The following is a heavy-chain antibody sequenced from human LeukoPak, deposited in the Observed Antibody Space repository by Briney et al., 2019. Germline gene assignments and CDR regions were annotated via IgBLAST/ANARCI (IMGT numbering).Heavy chain of an antibody. V-gene: IGHV4-4*09. J-gene: IGHJ6*03. D-gene: IGHD3-9*01. CDR1: GSSLISYY. CDR2: IYTSGST. CDR3: ARRYRTELNILTGYYRSSNYYYYMDV. Sequence: SETLSLTCTIPGSSLISYYWSWIRQPPGEGLEWVGYIYTSGSTNYNPSLKSRVTISVDTSKNQFSLKLSSVTAADTAVYYCARRYRTELNILTGYYRSSNYYYYMDVWGKGTTVTVSS.